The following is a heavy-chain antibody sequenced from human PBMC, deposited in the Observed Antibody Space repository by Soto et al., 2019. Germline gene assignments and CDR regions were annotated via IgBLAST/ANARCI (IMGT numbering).Heavy chain of an antibody. D-gene: IGHD6-25*01. CDR2: IYPSDSDT. J-gene: IGHJ3*02. CDR1: GYSFTNYW. V-gene: IGHV5-51*01. Sequence: GESLKISCKGSGYSFTNYWIGWVRQMPGKGLEWMGIIYPSDSDTRYSPSFQGQVTISVDTSISTAYLQWSSLKASDTATYYCARQSGRKDAFDIWGQGTMVTVSS. CDR3: ARQSGRKDAFDI.